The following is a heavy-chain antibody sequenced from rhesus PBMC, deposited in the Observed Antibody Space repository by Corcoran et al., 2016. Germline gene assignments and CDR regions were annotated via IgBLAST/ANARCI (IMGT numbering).Heavy chain of an antibody. CDR2: IGGRTGAT. CDR3: VRHPEHANFEYRFPV. V-gene: IGHV4-127*01. Sequence: QGQLQESGPGLVKPSETLSLTCSVSGYSISSGYGWSWIRQPPGKGLEWIGYIGGRTGATNTNPSLQSRVTISKDTSKNQFSLKLTSVVAADTAVYYCVRHPEHANFEYRFPVWGAGVLVTVSS. CDR1: GYSISSGYG. J-gene: IGHJ5-1*01. D-gene: IGHD4-17*01.